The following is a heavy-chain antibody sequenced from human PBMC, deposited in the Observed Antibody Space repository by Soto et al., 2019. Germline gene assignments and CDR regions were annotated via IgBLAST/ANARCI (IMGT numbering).Heavy chain of an antibody. CDR3: AKDRASGVNYYYGMDV. CDR2: ISYDGSNK. V-gene: IGHV3-30*18. D-gene: IGHD2-8*01. CDR1: RFTFSSYG. Sequence: QVQLVESGGGVVQPGRSLRLSCAASRFTFSSYGMHWVRQAPGKGLEWVAAISYDGSNKYYADSVKGRFTISRDNSKNTLYLQMNSLRAEDTAVYYCAKDRASGVNYYYGMDVWGQGTTVTVSS. J-gene: IGHJ6*02.